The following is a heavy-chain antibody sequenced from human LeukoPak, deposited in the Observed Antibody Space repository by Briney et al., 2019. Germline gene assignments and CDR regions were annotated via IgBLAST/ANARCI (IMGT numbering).Heavy chain of an antibody. CDR2: INNDGTAT. Sequence: GGSLRLSCAASGFTFNYFWMHWVRQVPGKGLVWVAGINNDGTATYYADSVKGRFTISRDNAKNTVYLQMNSLRAEDTAVYYCARDRYSGSYGPLDYWGQGTLVTVSS. D-gene: IGHD1-26*01. J-gene: IGHJ4*02. CDR3: ARDRYSGSYGPLDY. CDR1: GFTFNYFW. V-gene: IGHV3-74*01.